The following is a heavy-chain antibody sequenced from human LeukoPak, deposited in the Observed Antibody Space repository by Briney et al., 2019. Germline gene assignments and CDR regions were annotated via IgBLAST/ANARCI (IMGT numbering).Heavy chain of an antibody. CDR1: GGSISSGGYY. Sequence: SETLSLTCTVSGGSISSGGYYWSWIRQPPGKGLEWIGYTYYSGSTYYNPSLKSRVTISVDTSKNQFSLKLSSVTAADTAVYYCARDPTGQLGMYWYFDLWGRGTLVTVSS. CDR2: TYYSGST. J-gene: IGHJ2*01. D-gene: IGHD7-27*01. CDR3: ARDPTGQLGMYWYFDL. V-gene: IGHV4-30-4*08.